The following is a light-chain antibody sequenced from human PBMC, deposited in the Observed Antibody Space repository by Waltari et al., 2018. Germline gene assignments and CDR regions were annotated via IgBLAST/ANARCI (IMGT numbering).Light chain of an antibody. J-gene: IGKJ4*01. Sequence: EIVMPQSPATLSVSPGERARLSCRASQSIANNLAWYQQKPGQPLRLLIYGAPNRATDIPARFSASASGRDVTHTISSLQSEDFVVYYCQQYSTWPRVTFGGGTKVEIK. CDR2: GAP. V-gene: IGKV3-15*01. CDR1: QSIANN. CDR3: QQYSTWPRVT.